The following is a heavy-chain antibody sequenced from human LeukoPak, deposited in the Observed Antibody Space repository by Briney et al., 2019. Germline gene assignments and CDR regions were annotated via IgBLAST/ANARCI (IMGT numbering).Heavy chain of an antibody. CDR1: GGSINNYY. CDR3: ARNPYYDFWSGYYHNWFDP. CDR2: IYYSGST. Sequence: PSETLSLTCTVSGGSINNYYWSWIRQPPGKGLEWIGYIYYSGSTNYNPSLKSRVTISVDTSKNQFSLKLSSVTAADTAVYYCARNPYYDFWSGYYHNWFDPWGQGTLVTVSS. J-gene: IGHJ5*02. D-gene: IGHD3-3*01. V-gene: IGHV4-59*01.